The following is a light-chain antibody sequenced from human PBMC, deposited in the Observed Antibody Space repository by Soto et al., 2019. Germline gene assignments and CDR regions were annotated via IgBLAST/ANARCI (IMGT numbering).Light chain of an antibody. Sequence: IGVTKSAVTLSVSPGERATLSCRASQSVTNSYLAWYQQKPGQALRLLIFGASTRAAGIPARFSGSGSGTEFTLTISSLQSEDFATYYCQQANSFPLTCGQGTRLE. CDR2: GAS. J-gene: IGKJ5*01. V-gene: IGKV3-15*01. CDR3: QQANSFPLT. CDR1: QSVTNSY.